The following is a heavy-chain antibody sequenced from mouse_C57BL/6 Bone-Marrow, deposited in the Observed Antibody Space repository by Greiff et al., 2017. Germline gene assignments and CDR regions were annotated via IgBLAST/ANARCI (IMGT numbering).Heavy chain of an antibody. CDR2: IRNKANGYTT. CDR1: GFTFTDYY. V-gene: IGHV7-3*01. Sequence: EVQLVESGGGLVQPGGSLSLSCAASGFTFTDYYMSWVRQPPGKALEWLGVIRNKANGYTTEYSASVKARFTISRDNSQSILYLQMNALRAEDSATYYCARPQSPITEGFAYWGQGTLVTVSA. CDR3: ARPQSPITEGFAY. J-gene: IGHJ3*01. D-gene: IGHD1-1*01.